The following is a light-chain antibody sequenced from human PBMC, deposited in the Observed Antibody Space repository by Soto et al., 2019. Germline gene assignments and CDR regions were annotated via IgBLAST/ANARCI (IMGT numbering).Light chain of an antibody. CDR2: KAS. CDR1: QNIDSW. CDR3: QQYNTYFRT. J-gene: IGKJ1*01. V-gene: IGKV1-5*03. Sequence: DVQMTQSPSTVSASVGDRVTITCRASQNIDSWLAWYQQKPGKAPKVLIYKASTLESGVPSRVSGSRSGTEFTLTINNLQPDDFATYHCQQYNTYFRTFGQGTKVEIK.